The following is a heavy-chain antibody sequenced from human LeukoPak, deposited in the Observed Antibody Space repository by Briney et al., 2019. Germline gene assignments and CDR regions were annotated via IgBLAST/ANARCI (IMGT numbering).Heavy chain of an antibody. Sequence: GESLKISCKGSGYNFNRYWIGWVRQMPGKGLEWMGIIYPDDSDTRYSPSFQGQVTISADKSISTAYLQWSSLKASDTAMYYCARHASSSSTLYYYYYMDVWGKGTTVTVSS. CDR2: IYPDDSDT. J-gene: IGHJ6*03. CDR3: ARHASSSSTLYYYYYMDV. V-gene: IGHV5-51*01. D-gene: IGHD2-2*01. CDR1: GYNFNRYW.